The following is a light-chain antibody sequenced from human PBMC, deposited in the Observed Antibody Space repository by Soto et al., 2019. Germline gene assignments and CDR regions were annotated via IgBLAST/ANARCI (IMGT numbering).Light chain of an antibody. CDR3: QQYNSYSWT. J-gene: IGKJ1*01. CDR2: KAS. V-gene: IGKV1-5*03. Sequence: DIQVTQSPSTLSASVGDRVTITCGASQSISSWLAWYQQKPGKAPTLPIYKASSLESGVPSRFSGSGSGTEFTLTISSLQPDDFATYYCQQYNSYSWTFGQGTKVDIK. CDR1: QSISSW.